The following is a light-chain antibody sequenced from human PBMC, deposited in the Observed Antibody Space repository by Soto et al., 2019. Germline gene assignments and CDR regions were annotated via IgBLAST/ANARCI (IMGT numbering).Light chain of an antibody. Sequence: DIQMTQSPSTLSASVGDRVTITCRASQSISSWLAWYQQKPGKAPKLLIYKASSLESGVPSRFSGSGSGTEFTLTISSLQPDDFATDYCQQYNSYSPAWTFGQGTKVESK. V-gene: IGKV1-5*03. CDR2: KAS. J-gene: IGKJ1*01. CDR3: QQYNSYSPAWT. CDR1: QSISSW.